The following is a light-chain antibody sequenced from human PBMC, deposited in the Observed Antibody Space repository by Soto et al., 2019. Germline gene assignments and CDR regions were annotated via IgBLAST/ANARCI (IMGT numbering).Light chain of an antibody. Sequence: EVVLTQSPGTLSLSPGEIATLSCSASQTVTSSFLAWYQQKPGQSPRLLIYGASTRATGIPARFSGSGSGTEFTLTISSLQSEDFAVYYCQQYSNWPSWTFGQGTKVDI. CDR1: QTVTSS. CDR3: QQYSNWPSWT. J-gene: IGKJ1*01. CDR2: GAS. V-gene: IGKV3-15*01.